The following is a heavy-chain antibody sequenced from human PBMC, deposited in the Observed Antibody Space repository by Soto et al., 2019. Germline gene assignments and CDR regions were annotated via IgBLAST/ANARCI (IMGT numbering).Heavy chain of an antibody. J-gene: IGHJ4*02. CDR3: ARSYSSGWYGGYYFDY. D-gene: IGHD6-19*01. CDR1: GDSVSSNSAS. Sequence: SQSLSLTCAISGDSVSSNSASWNWIRQSPSRVLEWLGRTYYRSKWYNDYAVSVKSRITINPDTSTNQFSLQLNSVTPEDTAVYYCARSYSSGWYGGYYFDYWGQGTLVTVPQ. CDR2: TYYRSKWYN. V-gene: IGHV6-1*01.